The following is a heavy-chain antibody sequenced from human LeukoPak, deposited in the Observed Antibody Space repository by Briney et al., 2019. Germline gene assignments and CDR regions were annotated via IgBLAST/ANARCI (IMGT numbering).Heavy chain of an antibody. D-gene: IGHD4-17*01. J-gene: IGHJ5*02. CDR3: ARTVTSVWFDP. CDR1: GGSFSGYY. CDR2: INHSGST. Sequence: SETLSLTCAVYGGSFSGYYWSWIRQPPGKGLEWIGEINHSGSTNYNPSLKSRVTISVDTSKNQFSLKLSSVTAADTAVYYCARTVTSVWFDPWGQGTLVTVSS. V-gene: IGHV4-34*01.